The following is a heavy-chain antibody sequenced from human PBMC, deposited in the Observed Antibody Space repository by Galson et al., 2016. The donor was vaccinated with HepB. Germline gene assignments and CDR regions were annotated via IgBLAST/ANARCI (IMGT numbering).Heavy chain of an antibody. CDR1: GFTFRSYA. J-gene: IGHJ6*02. Sequence: SLRLSCAASGFTFRSYAMSWVRQVPGKGLEWVSAISGSGGSTYYADSVKGRFTISRDTSKNTLFLQLSSLRVEDTAVYYCAKDHTGSTVGWSDGMDVWGQGTRVTVSS. D-gene: IGHD1-7*01. V-gene: IGHV3-23*01. CDR2: ISGSGGST. CDR3: AKDHTGSTVGWSDGMDV.